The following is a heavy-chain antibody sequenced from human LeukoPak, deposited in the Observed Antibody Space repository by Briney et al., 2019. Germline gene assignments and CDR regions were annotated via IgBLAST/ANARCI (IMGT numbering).Heavy chain of an antibody. J-gene: IGHJ4*02. CDR2: ITDAVGST. CDR1: GFTFSTYS. CDR3: AKEIFSGLLYIDY. V-gene: IGHV3-23*01. D-gene: IGHD5-12*01. Sequence: GGSLRLSCAASGFTFSTYSMNWVRQAPGKGLEWVSAITDAVGSTHYADSVKGRFTISSDNSKDTVYLQMNSLRPENMAVYYCAKEIFSGLLYIDYWGQGTLVTVSS.